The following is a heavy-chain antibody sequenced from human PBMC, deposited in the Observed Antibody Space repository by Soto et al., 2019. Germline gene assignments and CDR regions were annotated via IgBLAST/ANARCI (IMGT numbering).Heavy chain of an antibody. Sequence: PGGSLRVSCAASGFTFTNAWMSWVRQAPGKGLEWVGRIKSKADGGTADYAAPVKGRFTISRDDSKNTLYLQLNSLKTEDTAVYYCTTGRCNSASCYRYYFDYWGQGTLVTVSS. D-gene: IGHD2-2*01. J-gene: IGHJ4*02. CDR2: IKSKADGGTA. CDR3: TTGRCNSASCYRYYFDY. V-gene: IGHV3-15*01. CDR1: GFTFTNAW.